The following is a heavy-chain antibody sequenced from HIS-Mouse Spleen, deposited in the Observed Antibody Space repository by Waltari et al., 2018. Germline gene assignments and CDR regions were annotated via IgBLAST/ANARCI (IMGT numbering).Heavy chain of an antibody. CDR1: GGSISSSSYY. D-gene: IGHD6-13*01. CDR2: IYYSGRT. CDR3: AREIPYSSSWYDWYFDL. V-gene: IGHV4-39*07. Sequence: QLQLQESGPGLVKPSETLSLTCTVSGGSISSSSYYWGWVRQPPGKGLGWNGSIYYSGRTYYTPSLRSLVTMSVDTSKNQFSLKLSSVTAADTAVYYCAREIPYSSSWYDWYFDLWGRGTLVTVSS. J-gene: IGHJ2*01.